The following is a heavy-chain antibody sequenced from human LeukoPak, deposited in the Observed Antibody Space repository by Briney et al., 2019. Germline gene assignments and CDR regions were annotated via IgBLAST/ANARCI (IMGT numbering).Heavy chain of an antibody. V-gene: IGHV3-30*18. CDR2: ISYDGSNK. Sequence: GGSLRLSCAASGFTFSSYGMHWVRQAPGKGLEWVAVISYDGSNKYYADSVKGRFTISRDNSKNTLYLQMNSLRAEDTAVYYCAKDSRLNYYDSSGYHYWGQGTLVTVSS. D-gene: IGHD3-22*01. J-gene: IGHJ4*02. CDR1: GFTFSSYG. CDR3: AKDSRLNYYDSSGYHY.